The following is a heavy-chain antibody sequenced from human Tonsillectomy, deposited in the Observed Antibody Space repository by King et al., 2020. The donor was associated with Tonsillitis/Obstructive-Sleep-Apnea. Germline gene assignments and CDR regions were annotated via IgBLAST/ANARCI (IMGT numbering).Heavy chain of an antibody. D-gene: IGHD3-16*01. CDR1: GFTFASIT. CDR3: AKTDGGDYFYMDV. Sequence: VQLVESGGGLVQPGGSLRLSCAASGFTFASITIAGFRRAQGRGRGWFSGILVTSRTSYPDSVKGRFTISRDNSKNTLFLQMNSLTAEDTAVYYCAKTDGGDYFYMDVWGKGTTVTVSS. J-gene: IGHJ6*03. CDR2: ILVTSRT. V-gene: IGHV3-23*04.